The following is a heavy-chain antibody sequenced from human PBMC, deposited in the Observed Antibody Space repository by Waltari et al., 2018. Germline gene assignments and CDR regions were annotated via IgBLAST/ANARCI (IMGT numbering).Heavy chain of an antibody. J-gene: IGHJ4*02. V-gene: IGHV4-4*07. Sequence: QVQLQESGPRLVKPLETLSLTVTVSGRSIRNPYWNWIRQPAGKGLEWIGRIYSTGTTNFNPSLKGRVTMSVDTSKNHFSLNLTSLTAADTALYYCATNLQAAEGMDSWGQGTLVFVSS. CDR2: IYSTGTT. CDR1: GRSIRNPY. D-gene: IGHD6-13*01. CDR3: ATNLQAAEGMDS.